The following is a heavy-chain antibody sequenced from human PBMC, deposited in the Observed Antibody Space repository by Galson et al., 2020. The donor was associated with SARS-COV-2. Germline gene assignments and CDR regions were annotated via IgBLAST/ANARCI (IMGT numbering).Heavy chain of an antibody. J-gene: IGHJ4*02. Sequence: KIGESLKISCKGSGYSFTSYWIGWVSQMPGKGLEWMGIIYPGDSDTRYSPSFQGQVTISADKSISTAYLQWSSLKASDTAMYYCARSPIAAAGTGDYWGQGTLVTVSS. V-gene: IGHV5-51*01. CDR2: IYPGDSDT. D-gene: IGHD6-13*01. CDR3: ARSPIAAAGTGDY. CDR1: GYSFTSYW.